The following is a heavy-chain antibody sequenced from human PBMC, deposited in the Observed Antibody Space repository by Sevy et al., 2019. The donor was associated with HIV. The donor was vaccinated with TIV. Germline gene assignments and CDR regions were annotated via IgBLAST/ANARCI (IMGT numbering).Heavy chain of an antibody. J-gene: IGHJ3*02. Sequence: GGSLRLSCAASGFTFSSYAMRWVRQAPGKGLEWVSAISGSGGSTYYADSVKGRFTISRDNSKNTLYLQMNSLRAEDTAVYYFDRSQWLVWDAFDICGQGTMVTVSS. CDR3: DRSQWLVWDAFDI. CDR1: GFTFSSYA. D-gene: IGHD6-19*01. V-gene: IGHV3-23*01. CDR2: ISGSGGST.